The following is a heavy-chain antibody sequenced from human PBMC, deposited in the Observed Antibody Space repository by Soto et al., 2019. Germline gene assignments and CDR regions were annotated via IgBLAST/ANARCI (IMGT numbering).Heavy chain of an antibody. CDR2: INHSGGT. CDR3: ASDPQGDGRLDFGH. D-gene: IGHD1-26*01. Sequence: SETLSLTCAVYGGSLTDYNWSWIRRPPGKGLEWIGEINHSGGTNYNPSLTSRATLSVDTSKNQFSLKLSSVTAADTAMYYCASDPQGDGRLDFGHWGQATMVTVSS. V-gene: IGHV4-34*01. CDR1: GGSLTDYN. J-gene: IGHJ4*02.